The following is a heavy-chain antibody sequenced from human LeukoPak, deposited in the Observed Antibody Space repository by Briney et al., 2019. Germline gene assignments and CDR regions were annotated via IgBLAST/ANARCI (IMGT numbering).Heavy chain of an antibody. CDR1: GFTFSSYS. J-gene: IGHJ4*02. V-gene: IGHV3-48*04. D-gene: IGHD3-22*01. CDR3: ARKQYYYDSSGYYYGHLDY. Sequence: GGSLRLSCAASGFTFSSYSMNWVRQAPGKGLEWVSYISSSGSTIYYADSVKGRFTISRDNAKNSLYLQMNSLRAEDTAVYYCARKQYYYDSSGYYYGHLDYWGQGTLVTVSS. CDR2: ISSSGSTI.